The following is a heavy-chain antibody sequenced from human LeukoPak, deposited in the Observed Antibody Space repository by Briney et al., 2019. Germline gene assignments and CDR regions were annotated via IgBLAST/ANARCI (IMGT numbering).Heavy chain of an antibody. CDR3: ARVERVGATTWGAFDI. D-gene: IGHD1-26*01. CDR1: GFTFSSYG. V-gene: IGHV3-23*01. J-gene: IGHJ3*02. Sequence: PGGSLRLSCAASGFTFSSYGMGWVRQAPGKGLEWVSAISGSGGSTYYADSVKGRFTISRDNSKNTLYLQMNSLRSEDTAVYYCARVERVGATTWGAFDIWGQGTMVTVSS. CDR2: ISGSGGST.